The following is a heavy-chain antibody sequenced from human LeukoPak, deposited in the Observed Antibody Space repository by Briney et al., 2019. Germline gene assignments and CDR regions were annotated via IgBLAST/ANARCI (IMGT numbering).Heavy chain of an antibody. D-gene: IGHD2-2*01. CDR1: GYTFTSYG. V-gene: IGHV1-18*01. J-gene: IGHJ6*03. Sequence: GASVKVPCKAPGYTFTSYGISWVRQAPGQGLEWMGWISAYNGNTNYAQKLQGRVTMSTDTSTSTAYMELRSLRSDDTAVYYCARVDIVVVPAAIYYYMDVWGKGTTVTVSS. CDR2: ISAYNGNT. CDR3: ARVDIVVVPAAIYYYMDV.